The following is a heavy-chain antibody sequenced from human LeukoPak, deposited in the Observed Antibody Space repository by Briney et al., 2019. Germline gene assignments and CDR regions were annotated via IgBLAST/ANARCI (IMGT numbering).Heavy chain of an antibody. CDR3: AREGGDGLLNWVDP. CDR1: GGSFSSYY. Sequence: SETLSLTCAVYGGSFSSYYWSWIRQPPGKGLEWIGYIYYGGSTNYNPSLKSRVTISVDTSKNQFSLKLSSVTAADTAVYYCAREGGDGLLNWVDPWGQGTLVTVSS. J-gene: IGHJ5*02. D-gene: IGHD5-24*01. CDR2: IYYGGST. V-gene: IGHV4-59*01.